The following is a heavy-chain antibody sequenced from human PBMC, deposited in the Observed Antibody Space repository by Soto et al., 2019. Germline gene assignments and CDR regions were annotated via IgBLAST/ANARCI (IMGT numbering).Heavy chain of an antibody. CDR3: AWGGLEPFDY. CDR1: GFTLGNYW. CDR2: INDYGTTI. V-gene: IGHV3-74*01. Sequence: GGSLRLSCAASGFTLGNYWMHWVRQAPGKGLVWVSRINDYGTTINYAESVEGRFIISRDDAKSEVYLQMNNLRAEDSAVYYCAWGGLEPFDYWGEGAPVTVSS. J-gene: IGHJ4*02. D-gene: IGHD1-1*01.